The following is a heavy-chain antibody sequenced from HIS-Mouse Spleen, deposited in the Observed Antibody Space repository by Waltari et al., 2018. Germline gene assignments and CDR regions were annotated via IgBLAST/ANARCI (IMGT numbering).Heavy chain of an antibody. D-gene: IGHD6-13*01. V-gene: IGHV5-51*03. J-gene: IGHJ1*01. Sequence: EVQLVQSGAEVKKPGESLKISCKGSGYSFTSYWIGWVRQMPGKGLEWMGIIYPGDSDPRYSPSFQGQVTISADKSISTAYLQWSSLKASDTAMYYCARLRYSSSWLEYFQHWGQGTLVTVSS. CDR1: GYSFTSYW. CDR2: IYPGDSDP. CDR3: ARLRYSSSWLEYFQH.